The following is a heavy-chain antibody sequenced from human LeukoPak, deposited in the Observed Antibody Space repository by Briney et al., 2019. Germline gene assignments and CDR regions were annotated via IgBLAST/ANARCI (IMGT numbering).Heavy chain of an antibody. Sequence: GGSLRLSCAASGFTFSSYSMNWVRQAPGKGLEWVSSISSSSSYIYYADSVKGRFTISRDNAKNSLYLQMNSLRAEDTALYYCAKDPLPGIAVAAPDYWGQGTLVTVSS. CDR2: ISSSSSYI. CDR3: AKDPLPGIAVAAPDY. J-gene: IGHJ4*02. CDR1: GFTFSSYS. V-gene: IGHV3-21*04. D-gene: IGHD6-19*01.